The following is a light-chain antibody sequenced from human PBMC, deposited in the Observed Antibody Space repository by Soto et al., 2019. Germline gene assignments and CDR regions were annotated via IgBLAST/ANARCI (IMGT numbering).Light chain of an antibody. Sequence: SYVLTQPPSVSVAPGLTARITCGGNNIGFKSVHWYQQKTGQAPVLVVYDDRVRPSGIPDQFSGSNSGNTATLSITRVEAGDDADYYCQVYDISSDHPGVVVGVGNQLTVL. CDR1: NIGFKS. J-gene: IGLJ2*01. V-gene: IGLV3-21*02. CDR3: QVYDISSDHPGVV. CDR2: DDR.